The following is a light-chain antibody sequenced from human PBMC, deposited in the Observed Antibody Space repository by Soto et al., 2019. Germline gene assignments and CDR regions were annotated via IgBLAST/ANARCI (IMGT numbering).Light chain of an antibody. CDR1: TGAVTSGYY. Sequence: QAVVTQEPSLTVSPGGTVTLTWATSTGAVTSGYYPNWFQQKPGQAPRALIYSTNNKYSWTPARFSGSLLGGKAALTLSGVQPEDEADYYCLLYYGAQLGVFGGGTKLTVL. V-gene: IGLV7-43*01. CDR2: STN. J-gene: IGLJ2*01. CDR3: LLYYGAQLGV.